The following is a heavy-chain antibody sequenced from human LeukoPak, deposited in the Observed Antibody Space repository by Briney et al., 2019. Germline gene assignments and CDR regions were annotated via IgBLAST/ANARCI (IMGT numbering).Heavy chain of an antibody. J-gene: IGHJ4*02. Sequence: GGSLRRSCAASGFSVSTYAMTWVRRAPGKGLEWVSGISGSGGSPYYADSVKGRFTISRDTSKNTLYLQMNSLRAEDTAVYYCAKAVYDSSGSFDFWGQGTLVTVSS. CDR3: AKAVYDSSGSFDF. CDR2: ISGSGGSP. CDR1: GFSVSTYA. D-gene: IGHD3-22*01. V-gene: IGHV3-23*01.